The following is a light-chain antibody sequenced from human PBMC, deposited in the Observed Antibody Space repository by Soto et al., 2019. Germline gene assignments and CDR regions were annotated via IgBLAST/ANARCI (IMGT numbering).Light chain of an antibody. CDR1: SSDIGGYNY. CDR2: EVT. V-gene: IGLV2-14*01. J-gene: IGLJ3*02. Sequence: QSVLTQPASVSGSPGQSITISCTGTSSDIGGYNYVSWYQHHAGKAPKLIIYEVTYRPSEVSNRFSGSKSGNTASLTISGLQAEDEADYYCSSYTSITTWVFGGGTKVTVL. CDR3: SSYTSITTWV.